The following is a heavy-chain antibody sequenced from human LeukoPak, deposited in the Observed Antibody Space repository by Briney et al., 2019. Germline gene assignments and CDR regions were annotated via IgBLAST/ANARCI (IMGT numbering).Heavy chain of an antibody. V-gene: IGHV1-69*05. D-gene: IGHD1-1*01. Sequence: VKGSCKASGGAFSSYAISWVRPAPGQGIEWMGGIIPIFGTANYAQKFQGRVTITTDESTSTAYMELSSLRSEDTAVYYCARETGTTGGAFDIWGQGTMVTVSS. CDR2: IIPIFGTA. CDR3: ARETGTTGGAFDI. CDR1: GGAFSSYA. J-gene: IGHJ3*02.